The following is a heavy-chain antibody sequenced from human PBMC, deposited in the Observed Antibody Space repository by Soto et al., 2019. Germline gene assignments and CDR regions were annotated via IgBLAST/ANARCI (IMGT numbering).Heavy chain of an antibody. CDR1: GGSFSGYY. D-gene: IGHD5-12*01. J-gene: IGHJ4*02. CDR3: ARQASGYDQGYYFDY. CDR2: INHSGST. V-gene: IGHV4-34*01. Sequence: SETLSLTCAVYGGSFSGYYWSWIRQPPGKGLEWIGEINHSGSTNYNPSLKSRVTISVDTSKNQFSLKLSSVTAADTAVYYCARQASGYDQGYYFDYWGQGALVTVSS.